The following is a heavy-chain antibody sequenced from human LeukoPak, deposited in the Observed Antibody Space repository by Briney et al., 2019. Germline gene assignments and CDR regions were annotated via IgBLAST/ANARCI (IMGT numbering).Heavy chain of an antibody. D-gene: IGHD2-2*01. CDR2: IRYDGSNK. Sequence: PGGSLRLSCAASGFTFSSYGMHWVRQAPGKGLEWVAFIRYDGSNKYYADSVKGRFTISRDNSKNTLYLQMNSLRAEDTAVYYCASYCSSTSCYGSPYYYYYYYMDVWGKGTTVTVSS. J-gene: IGHJ6*03. CDR1: GFTFSSYG. V-gene: IGHV3-30*02. CDR3: ASYCSSTSCYGSPYYYYYYYMDV.